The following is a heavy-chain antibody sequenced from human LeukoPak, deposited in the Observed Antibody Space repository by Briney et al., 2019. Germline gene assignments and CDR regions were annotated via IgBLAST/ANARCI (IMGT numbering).Heavy chain of an antibody. CDR2: IYYSGST. CDR1: GGSISSGSYY. D-gene: IGHD4-4*01. J-gene: IGHJ5*02. V-gene: IGHV4-39*01. CDR3: ARGKMTTPNNWFDP. Sequence: PSETLSLTCTVSGGSISSGSYYWGWIRQPPGKGLEWIGSIYYSGSTYYNPSLKSRVTISVDTSKNQFSLKLGSVTAADTAVYYCARGKMTTPNNWFDPWGQGTLVTVSS.